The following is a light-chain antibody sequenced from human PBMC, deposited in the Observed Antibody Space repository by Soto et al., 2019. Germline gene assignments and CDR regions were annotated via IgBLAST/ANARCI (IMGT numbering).Light chain of an antibody. CDR3: SSYTSTSTLYV. Sequence: QSVLTQPASVSGSPGQSITISCTGSNSDIGTYNYVSWYQQLPGKAPKLVISEVSNRPSGISGRFSGSKSGNAASLTISGLQAEDEATYYCSSYTSTSTLYVFGPGTKVHRP. CDR1: NSDIGTYNY. V-gene: IGLV2-14*01. J-gene: IGLJ1*01. CDR2: EVS.